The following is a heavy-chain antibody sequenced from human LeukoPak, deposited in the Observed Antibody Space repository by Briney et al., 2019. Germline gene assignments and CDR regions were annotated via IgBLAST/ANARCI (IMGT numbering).Heavy chain of an antibody. J-gene: IGHJ4*02. V-gene: IGHV1-2*02. CDR1: GYTFTRYY. CDR3: ARDWELRYSEGRFEY. D-gene: IGHD3-9*01. Sequence: VSVKVPCKACGYTFTRYYMHWVRQAPAQALEGMGWINPKSDETNYAQKFQGRVTETRDTSISTAYMELSGLRSDDTAVYYCARDWELRYSEGRFEYGGRGTLVSVSS. CDR2: INPKSDET.